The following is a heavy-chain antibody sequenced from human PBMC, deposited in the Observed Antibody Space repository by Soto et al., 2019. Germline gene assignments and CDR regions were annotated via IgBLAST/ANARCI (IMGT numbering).Heavy chain of an antibody. CDR3: AREGDQYSYGKKPFDY. J-gene: IGHJ4*02. Sequence: PGGSLILSCAASGFTFSSYCMHWVRQAPGKGLEWVAVIWCDGSNKYYADSVKGRFTISRDNSKNTLYLQMNSLRAEDTAVYYCAREGDQYSYGKKPFDYWGQGTLVTVSS. V-gene: IGHV3-33*01. CDR2: IWCDGSNK. D-gene: IGHD5-18*01. CDR1: GFTFSSYC.